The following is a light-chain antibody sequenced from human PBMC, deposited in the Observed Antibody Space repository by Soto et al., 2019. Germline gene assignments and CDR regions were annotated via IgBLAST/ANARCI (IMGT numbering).Light chain of an antibody. CDR1: QSVSSSY. J-gene: IGKJ1*01. CDR3: QQSGT. CDR2: RAS. V-gene: IGKV3-20*01. Sequence: EIGLTQSPGTLSLSPGERATLSCRASQSVSSSYLAWYQHKPGQAPRLLIYRASNRAAGIPDRFSGSGSGTDFTLTISRLEPEDFAVYYCQQSGTFGQGTKVEIK.